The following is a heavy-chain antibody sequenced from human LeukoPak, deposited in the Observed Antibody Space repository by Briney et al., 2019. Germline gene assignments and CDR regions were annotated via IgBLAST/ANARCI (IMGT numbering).Heavy chain of an antibody. CDR2: IYYSGST. Sequence: SETLSLTCTVSGGSISSSSYYWGWIRQPPGKGLEWIGSIYYSGSTYYNPSLKSRVTISVDTSKNQFSLKLSSVTVADTAVYYCARRGYYDSSGRHAFDIWGQGTMVTVSS. V-gene: IGHV4-39*01. CDR1: GGSISSSSYY. J-gene: IGHJ3*02. D-gene: IGHD3-22*01. CDR3: ARRGYYDSSGRHAFDI.